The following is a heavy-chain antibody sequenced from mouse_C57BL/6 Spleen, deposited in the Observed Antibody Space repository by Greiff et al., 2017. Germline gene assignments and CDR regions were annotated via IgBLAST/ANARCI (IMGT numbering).Heavy chain of an antibody. D-gene: IGHD2-3*01. CDR1: GYTFTNYW. CDR2: IYPGGGYT. V-gene: IGHV1-63*01. CDR3: ASIYDGYFRV. J-gene: IGHJ1*03. Sequence: VKLMESGAELVRPGTSVKMSCKASGYTFTNYWIGWAKQRPGHGLEWIGDIYPGGGYTNYNEKFKGKATLTADKSSSTAYMQFSSLTSEDSAIYYCASIYDGYFRVWGTGTTVTVSS.